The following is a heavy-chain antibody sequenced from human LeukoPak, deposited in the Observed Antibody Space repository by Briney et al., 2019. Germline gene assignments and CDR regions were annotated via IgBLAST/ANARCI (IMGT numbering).Heavy chain of an antibody. V-gene: IGHV4-59*08. Sequence: PSETLSLTCTVSGGSLSSYYWSWIRQPPGKGLEWIGYIYYSGSTNYNPSLKSRVTISVDTSKNQFSLKLSSVTAADTAVYYCARQSCSGGSCYPRPYWYFDLWGRGTLVTVSS. CDR2: IYYSGST. CDR3: ARQSCSGGSCYPRPYWYFDL. CDR1: GGSLSSYY. D-gene: IGHD2-15*01. J-gene: IGHJ2*01.